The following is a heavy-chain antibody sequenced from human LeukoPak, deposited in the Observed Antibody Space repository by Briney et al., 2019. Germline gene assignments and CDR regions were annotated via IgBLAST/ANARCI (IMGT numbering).Heavy chain of an antibody. CDR1: GGSISSYY. D-gene: IGHD5-24*01. CDR3: ARFGGYNYLNWFDP. CDR2: IYYSGST. J-gene: IGHJ5*02. Sequence: SETLSLTCTVSGGSISSYYWSWIRQPPGKGLEWIGYIYYSGSTNYNPSLKSRVTISVDTSKNQFSLRLSSVTAADTAVYYCARFGGYNYLNWFDPWGQGTLVTVSS. V-gene: IGHV4-59*01.